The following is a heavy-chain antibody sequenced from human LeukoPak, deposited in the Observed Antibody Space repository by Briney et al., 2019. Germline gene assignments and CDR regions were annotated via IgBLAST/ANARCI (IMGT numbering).Heavy chain of an antibody. J-gene: IGHJ4*02. CDR3: AKVRWGSDNALDS. D-gene: IGHD3-16*01. CDR1: GFPFSDYG. Sequence: GTSLRLSCAASGFPFSDYGMYWVRQAPGKGLEWLAVISHDGSNKYYADSVKGRITISRDNSMNTLYLQMNSLRAEDTAVYYCAKVRWGSDNALDSWGQGTLVTGSS. CDR2: ISHDGSNK. V-gene: IGHV3-30*18.